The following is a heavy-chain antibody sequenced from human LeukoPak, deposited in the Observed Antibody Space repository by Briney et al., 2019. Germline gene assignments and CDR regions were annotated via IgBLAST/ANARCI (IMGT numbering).Heavy chain of an antibody. CDR3: ARVYLYTTCWSAAYYYFMDD. J-gene: IGHJ6*03. V-gene: IGHV1-18*01. D-gene: IGHD3-16*02. Sequence: PGASVKVSCKASTYISSDFGISWVRLAPGGGLEWMGWVSGDNGQTNYGHKFYGRVTMTMETSTNTASMELRGMRSDDTAIYYCARVYLYTTCWSAAYYYFMDDWGKGTTVIVSS. CDR2: VSGDNGQT. CDR1: TYISSDFG.